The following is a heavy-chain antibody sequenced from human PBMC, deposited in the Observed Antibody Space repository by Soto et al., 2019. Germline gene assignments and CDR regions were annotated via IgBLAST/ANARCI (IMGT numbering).Heavy chain of an antibody. CDR1: GGSISGHS. J-gene: IGHJ4*02. CDR2: IYPSGST. V-gene: IGHV4-4*07. Sequence: QVNLQESGPGLVKPSETLSVNSTVSGGSISGHSWVWIRQPAGKGLEWIGHIYPSGSTSYNPSLRSRVTMLLDTSTNKIFLNLTSVTAADTAVFYCVRGRSYSVYDFWGPGTLVTVSS. D-gene: IGHD5-12*01. CDR3: VRGRSYSVYDF.